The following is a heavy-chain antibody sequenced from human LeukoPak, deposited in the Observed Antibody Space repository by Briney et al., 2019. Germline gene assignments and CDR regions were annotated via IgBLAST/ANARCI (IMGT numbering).Heavy chain of an antibody. V-gene: IGHV3-30*04. Sequence: GGSLRLSCAASGFTFSSYAMHWVRQAPGKGLEWVAVISYDGSNKYYAGSVKGRFTISRDNSKNTLYLQMNSLRAEDTAVYYCARGDSYSGSYKLDYWGQGTLVTVSS. D-gene: IGHD1-26*01. CDR2: ISYDGSNK. CDR1: GFTFSSYA. J-gene: IGHJ4*02. CDR3: ARGDSYSGSYKLDY.